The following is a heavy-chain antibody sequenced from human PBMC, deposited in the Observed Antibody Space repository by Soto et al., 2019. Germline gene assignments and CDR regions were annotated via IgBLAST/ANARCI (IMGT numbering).Heavy chain of an antibody. V-gene: IGHV4-59*01. D-gene: IGHD4-17*01. Sequence: SETLSLTCTVSGGSIISYCWSWIRQPPGKGLEWIGYIYYSGSTNYNPSLKSRVTISVDTSKNQFSLKLSSVTAADTAVYYCARRYGYAFDIWGQGTMVTVSS. J-gene: IGHJ3*02. CDR1: GGSIISYC. CDR2: IYYSGST. CDR3: ARRYGYAFDI.